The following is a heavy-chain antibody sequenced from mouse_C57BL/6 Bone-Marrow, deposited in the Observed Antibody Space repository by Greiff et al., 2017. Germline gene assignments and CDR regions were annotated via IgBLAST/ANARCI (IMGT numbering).Heavy chain of an antibody. CDR1: GYNFTDDY. J-gene: IGHJ3*01. CDR3: ARPWFAY. Sequence: VQLQQSGAELVRPGASVKLSCTASGYNFTDDYMHWVKQRPEQGLEWIGCIYPDNGDTDYDEKFQGKATITADTSSNTAYLQLSSLTSEDSAVYYCARPWFAYWDQGTLITVSA. V-gene: IGHV14-4*01. CDR2: IYPDNGDT.